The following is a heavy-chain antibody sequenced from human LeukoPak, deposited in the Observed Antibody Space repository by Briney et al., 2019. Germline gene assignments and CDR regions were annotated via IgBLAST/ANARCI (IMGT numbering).Heavy chain of an antibody. J-gene: IGHJ5*02. CDR2: ISSSGSSI. Sequence: GGSLRLSCPASGFTFSDYYMSWIRQAPGKGLEGLSYISSSGSSIYYADPVKSRFTISRDNAKNSLYLQMNSLRAEDTAVYYCARMEGYCSGGSCYVHWFDPWGQGTLVTVSS. V-gene: IGHV3-11*01. CDR1: GFTFSDYY. D-gene: IGHD2-15*01. CDR3: ARMEGYCSGGSCYVHWFDP.